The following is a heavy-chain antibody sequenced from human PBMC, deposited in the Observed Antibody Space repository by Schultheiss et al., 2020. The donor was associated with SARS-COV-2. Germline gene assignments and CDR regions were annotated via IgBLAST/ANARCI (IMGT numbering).Heavy chain of an antibody. J-gene: IGHJ4*02. CDR2: ISSSSTYI. CDR1: GFTFSSYA. CDR3: ARVCCSSTSCGVDY. Sequence: GGSLRLSCSASGFTFSSYAMHWVRQAPGKGLEWVSSISSSSTYIYYADSVKGRFTISRDNAKNSLYLQMNSLRAEDTAVYYCARVCCSSTSCGVDYWGQGTLVTVSS. V-gene: IGHV3-21*01. D-gene: IGHD2-2*01.